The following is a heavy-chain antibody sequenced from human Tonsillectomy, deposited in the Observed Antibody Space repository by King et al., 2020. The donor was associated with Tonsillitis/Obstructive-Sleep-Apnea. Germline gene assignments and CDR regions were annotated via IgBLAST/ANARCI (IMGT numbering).Heavy chain of an antibody. CDR3: ARLVDCSGGSCYSGWFDP. Sequence: VQLQESGPGLVKPSGTLSLTCAVSGGSISSSNWWSWVRPPPGKGLEWIGEIYHSGSTNYNPSRKSRVTISVDKSKNQFSLKLSSVTAADTAGYYCARLVDCSGGSCYSGWFDPWGQGTLVTVSS. CDR1: GGSISSSNW. CDR2: IYHSGST. V-gene: IGHV4-4*02. J-gene: IGHJ5*02. D-gene: IGHD2-15*01.